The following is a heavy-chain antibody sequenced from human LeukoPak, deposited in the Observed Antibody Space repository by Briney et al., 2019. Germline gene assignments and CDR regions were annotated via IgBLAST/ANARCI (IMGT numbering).Heavy chain of an antibody. CDR1: GFTFSSYA. J-gene: IGHJ4*02. Sequence: GGSLRLSCAASGFTFSSYAMSWVRQAPGKGLERVSAISGSGGSTYYADSVKGRFTISRDNSKNTLYLQMNSLRAEDTAVYYCAKWELGIDQYFDYWGQGTLVTVSS. CDR2: ISGSGGST. D-gene: IGHD7-27*01. V-gene: IGHV3-23*01. CDR3: AKWELGIDQYFDY.